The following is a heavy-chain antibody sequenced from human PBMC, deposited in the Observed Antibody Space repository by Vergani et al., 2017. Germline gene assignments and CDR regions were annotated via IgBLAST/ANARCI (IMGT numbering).Heavy chain of an antibody. Sequence: QVQLVESGGGVVQRGGSLRLSCATSGFTLSNYDMQWIRQGPGQGLEFVAFIQFDGSNQYYADSVKGRFTLPRDFSKNTLYLQMNSLRTDDTATYYCTKHFRGWGIDYWGQGTQVIVSS. CDR3: TKHFRGWGIDY. CDR1: GFTLSNYD. CDR2: IQFDGSNQ. V-gene: IGHV3-30*02. J-gene: IGHJ4*02. D-gene: IGHD3-16*01.